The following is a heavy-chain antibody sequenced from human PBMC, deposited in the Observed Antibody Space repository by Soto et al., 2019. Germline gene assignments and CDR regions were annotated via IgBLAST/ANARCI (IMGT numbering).Heavy chain of an antibody. D-gene: IGHD3-10*01. J-gene: IGHJ4*02. V-gene: IGHV4-31*03. Sequence: QVQLQESGPGLVKPSQTLSLTCTVSGGSISSGGYYWSWIRQLPGKGLEWIGYIYDSGSTYYNPSLRSRVTISVDTSKNNFSLKLTSVTAADTAVYYCARDTVRGWTRGGDFDYWGQGTPVTVSS. CDR3: ARDTVRGWTRGGDFDY. CDR2: IYDSGST. CDR1: GGSISSGGYY.